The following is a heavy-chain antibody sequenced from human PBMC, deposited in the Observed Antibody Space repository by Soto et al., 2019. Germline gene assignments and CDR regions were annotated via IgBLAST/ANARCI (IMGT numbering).Heavy chain of an antibody. V-gene: IGHV1-18*01. D-gene: IGHD3-3*01. CDR3: ARDQGITTFGVCCISYNGMDV. CDR2: INSDNGNT. CDR1: GYPFRNSG. Sequence: AYVKVSCKDAGYPFRNSGISWVRQAPGQWLEWLGWINSDNGNTNYAQHLQGRVTLTTDTSTSTAYMDLRSLRSDDTAVYYCARDQGITTFGVCCISYNGMDVWGPRTTFTVYS. J-gene: IGHJ6*02.